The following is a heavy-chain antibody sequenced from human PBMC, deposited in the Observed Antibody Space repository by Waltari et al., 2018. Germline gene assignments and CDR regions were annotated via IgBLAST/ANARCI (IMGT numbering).Heavy chain of an antibody. CDR3: ASGGVYPFDAFDI. J-gene: IGHJ3*02. CDR2: INHSGST. Sequence: QVQLQQWGAGLLKPSETLSLTCAVYGGSFSGYYWSWIRQPPGKGREWIGEINHSGSTNYNPSLKSRVTISVDTSKNQFSLKLSSVTAADTAVYYCASGGVYPFDAFDIWGQGTMVTVSS. V-gene: IGHV4-34*01. D-gene: IGHD3-10*01. CDR1: GGSFSGYY.